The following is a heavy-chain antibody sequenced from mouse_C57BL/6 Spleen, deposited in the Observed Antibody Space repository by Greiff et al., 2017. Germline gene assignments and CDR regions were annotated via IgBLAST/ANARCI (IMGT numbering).Heavy chain of an antibody. CDR1: GFNIKDYY. V-gene: IGHV14-2*01. D-gene: IGHD1-1*01. Sequence: VQLQQSGAELVKPGASVKLSCTASGFNIKDYYMHWVKQRTEQGLEWIGRIDPEDGETTYAPKFQGKATITADTSSNTAYLQLSSLTSEDTAVYYCASYYYGSSFDLAYWGQGTLVTVSA. CDR2: IDPEDGET. J-gene: IGHJ3*01. CDR3: ASYYYGSSFDLAY.